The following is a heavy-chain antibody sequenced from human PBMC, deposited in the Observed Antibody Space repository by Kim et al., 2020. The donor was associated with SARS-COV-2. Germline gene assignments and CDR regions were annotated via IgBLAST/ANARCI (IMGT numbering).Heavy chain of an antibody. V-gene: IGHV3-48*03. CDR1: GFTFSSYE. Sequence: GGSLRLSCAASGFTFSSYEMNWVRQAPGKGLEWVSYISSSGSTIYYADSVKGRFTISRDNAKNSLYLQMNSLRAEDTAVYYCALGRVVPAEFRMDACGPGTTVTVSS. CDR2: ISSSGSTI. J-gene: IGHJ6*02. CDR3: ALGRVVPAEFRMDA. D-gene: IGHD2-2*01.